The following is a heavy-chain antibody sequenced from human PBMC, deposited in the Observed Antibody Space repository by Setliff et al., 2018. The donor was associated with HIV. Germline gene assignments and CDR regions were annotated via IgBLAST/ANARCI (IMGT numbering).Heavy chain of an antibody. CDR2: IWYDGSNK. Sequence: PGGSLRLSCAASGFTLSSYGMHWVRQAPGKGLEWVAVIWYDGSNKYYADSVKGRFTISRDNSKNTLYLQVNSLRAEDTAVYYCAKDPVRFSSSWYYFDYWGQGTLVTVSS. V-gene: IGHV3-33*06. D-gene: IGHD6-13*01. CDR3: AKDPVRFSSSWYYFDY. J-gene: IGHJ4*02. CDR1: GFTLSSYG.